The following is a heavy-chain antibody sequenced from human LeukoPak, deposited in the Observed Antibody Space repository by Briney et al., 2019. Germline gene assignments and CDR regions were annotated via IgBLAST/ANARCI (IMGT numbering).Heavy chain of an antibody. CDR1: GASISSGNYY. CDR3: ARRASDDYYYMDV. V-gene: IGHV4-39*07. J-gene: IGHJ6*03. Sequence: SETLSLTCTVSGASISSGNYYWGWIRQPPGKGLEWLGSIYYSGDTYNNPPLKSRVTISVDTAKSQFSLKLSSVTAADTAVYYCARRASDDYYYMDVWGKGTTVTISS. CDR2: IYYSGDT.